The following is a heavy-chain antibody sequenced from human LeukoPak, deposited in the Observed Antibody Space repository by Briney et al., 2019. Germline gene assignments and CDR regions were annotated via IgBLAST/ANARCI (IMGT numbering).Heavy chain of an antibody. CDR2: ISGSGDNT. CDR3: ARTKYYYDSSGYLDY. Sequence: GGSLRLSCAASGFTFSSYAMSWVRQAPGKGLEWVSGISGSGDNTYYADSVKGRFTISRDNSKNTLYVQVNSLGTEDTAAYYCARTKYYYDSSGYLDYWGQGTLVTVSS. J-gene: IGHJ4*02. V-gene: IGHV3-23*01. CDR1: GFTFSSYA. D-gene: IGHD3-22*01.